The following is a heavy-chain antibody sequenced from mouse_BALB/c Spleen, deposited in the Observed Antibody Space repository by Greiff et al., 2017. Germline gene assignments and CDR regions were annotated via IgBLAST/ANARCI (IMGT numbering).Heavy chain of an antibody. CDR2: IWAGGST. V-gene: IGHV2-9*02. CDR3: AKDSDNYGSSSEAGFAY. Sequence: VNVVESGPGLVAPAQSLSITCTVSGFSFTSYGVHWVRQPPGKGLEWLGVIWAGGSTNYNSALMSRLSSSKDNSKIQVFLKMNSMHTDDTAMYYCAKDSDNYGSSSEAGFAYWGQGTLVTVSA. J-gene: IGHJ3*01. CDR1: GFSFTSYG. D-gene: IGHD1-1*01.